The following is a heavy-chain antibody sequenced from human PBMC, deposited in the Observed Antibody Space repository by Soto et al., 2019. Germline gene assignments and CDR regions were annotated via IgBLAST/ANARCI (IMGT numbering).Heavy chain of an antibody. CDR1: GFTFNNYA. Sequence: GGSLRLSCAASGFTFNNYAMSWVRQAAGKGLEWVSVISDSGGSTYYADSVKGRFTISRDNSKNTLYLQMNSLRGEDTAIYYCARIMLRSNHFIDPWGQGTLVTVSS. D-gene: IGHD4-4*01. J-gene: IGHJ5*02. CDR2: ISDSGGST. CDR3: ARIMLRSNHFIDP. V-gene: IGHV3-23*01.